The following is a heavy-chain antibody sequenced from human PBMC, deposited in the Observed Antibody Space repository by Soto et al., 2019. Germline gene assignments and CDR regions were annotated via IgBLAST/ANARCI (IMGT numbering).Heavy chain of an antibody. D-gene: IGHD3-16*01. CDR2: IYYGGST. V-gene: IGHV4-59*12. CDR3: ARGRGTLYYYYYYMDV. Sequence: SVPMCHSWSVACASICVYYCSLTRQHPGKGLEWIGYIYYGGSTNYNPALNSRVAISVDTSNNQFSLKLSSVTAADTAVFYCARGRGTLYYYYYYMDVWGKGTTVTVSS. J-gene: IGHJ6*03. CDR1: CASICVYY.